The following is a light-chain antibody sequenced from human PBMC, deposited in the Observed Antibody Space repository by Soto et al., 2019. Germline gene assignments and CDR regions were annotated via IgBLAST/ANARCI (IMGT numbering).Light chain of an antibody. CDR3: QSYDLRLFYV. Sequence: QSLLTQPPSVSGAPGQSVTISCTGSSSNIGAGYEVQWYQQLPRTAPRLLIFGNRNRTSGVPDRFSGSRSGTSASLSITGLQADDEADYYCQSYDLRLFYVFGRGTKVTVL. CDR1: SSNIGAGYE. J-gene: IGLJ1*01. V-gene: IGLV1-40*01. CDR2: GNR.